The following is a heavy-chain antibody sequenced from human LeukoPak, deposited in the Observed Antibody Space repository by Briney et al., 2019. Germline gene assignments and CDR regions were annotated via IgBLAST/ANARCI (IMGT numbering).Heavy chain of an antibody. Sequence: SETLSLTCAVYGGSFSGYYWSWIRQHPGKGLEWIGYIYYSGSTYYNPSLKSRVTISVDTSKNQFSLKLSSVTAADTAVYYCAREGGPYRPLDYSGQGTLVTVSS. CDR3: AREGGPYRPLDY. J-gene: IGHJ4*02. CDR2: IYYSGST. V-gene: IGHV4-31*11. CDR1: GGSFSGYY.